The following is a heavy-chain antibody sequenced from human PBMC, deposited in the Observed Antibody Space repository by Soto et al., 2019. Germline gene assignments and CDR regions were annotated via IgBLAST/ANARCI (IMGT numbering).Heavy chain of an antibody. D-gene: IGHD3-22*01. Sequence: ASVKVSCKASGYSLRGNYIHWVRQTPGQGLEWMGWINPNSSGTVYAQKFQGRFTMTRDTSLTTVYMQLNRPTSDDSAVYYCAPDLIGDGPDNYAMDVWGEGTTVTVSS. V-gene: IGHV1-2*02. CDR3: APDLIGDGPDNYAMDV. CDR1: GYSLRGNY. CDR2: INPNSSGT. J-gene: IGHJ6*04.